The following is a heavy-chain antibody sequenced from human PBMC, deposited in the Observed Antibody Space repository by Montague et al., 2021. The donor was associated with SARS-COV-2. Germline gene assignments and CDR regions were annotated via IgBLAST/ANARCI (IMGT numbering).Heavy chain of an antibody. V-gene: IGHV3-21*01. CDR1: GFTFTNYN. J-gene: IGHJ6*01. CDR2: ISGSGFGGPFI. Sequence: SLRLSCAASGFTFTNYNINWVRQLPGTGLEWVSSISGSGFGGPFIYYSDSVKGRFTISRDNAKYPVYLQMNSLRAEDTALYYCAGGSVSSFGVVIFGMDVWGRGTTVTVSS. D-gene: IGHD3-3*01. CDR3: AGGSVSSFGVVIFGMDV.